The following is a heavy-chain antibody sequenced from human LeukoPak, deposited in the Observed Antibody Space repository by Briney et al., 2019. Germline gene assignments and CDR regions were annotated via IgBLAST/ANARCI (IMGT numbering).Heavy chain of an antibody. D-gene: IGHD2-15*01. CDR2: IWYDGSNK. J-gene: IGHJ4*02. Sequence: PGGSLRLSCAASGFTFSSYGMHWVRQAPGKGLEWVAVIWYDGSNKYYADSVKGRFTISRDNPKNTLYLQMNSLRAEDTAVYYCARGGLRYCSGGSCYEIDYWGQGTLVTVSP. CDR3: ARGGLRYCSGGSCYEIDY. V-gene: IGHV3-33*01. CDR1: GFTFSSYG.